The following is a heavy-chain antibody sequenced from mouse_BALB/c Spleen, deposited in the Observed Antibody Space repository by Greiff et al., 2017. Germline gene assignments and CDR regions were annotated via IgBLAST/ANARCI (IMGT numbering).Heavy chain of an antibody. Sequence: VQGVESGPGLVAPSQSLSITCTVSGFSLTSYGVHWVRQPPGKGLEWLGVIWAGGSTNYNSALMSRLSISKDNSKSQVFLKMNSLQTDDTAMYYCARDKKNYDYDQGFAYWGQGTLVTVSA. CDR3: ARDKKNYDYDQGFAY. V-gene: IGHV2-9*02. J-gene: IGHJ3*01. CDR1: GFSLTSYG. CDR2: IWAGGST. D-gene: IGHD2-4*01.